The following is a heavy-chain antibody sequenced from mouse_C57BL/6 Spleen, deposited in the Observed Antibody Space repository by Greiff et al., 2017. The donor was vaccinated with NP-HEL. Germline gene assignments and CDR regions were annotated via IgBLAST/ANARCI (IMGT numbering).Heavy chain of an antibody. J-gene: IGHJ2*01. CDR2: ISYDGSN. V-gene: IGHV3-6*01. Sequence: ESGPGLVKPSQSLSLTCSVTGYSITSGYYWNWIRQFPGNKLEWMGYISYDGSNNYNPSLKNRISITRDTSKNQFFLKLNSVTTEDTATYYCARASNWDSYFDDWGQGTTLTVSS. D-gene: IGHD4-1*01. CDR3: ARASNWDSYFDD. CDR1: GYSITSGYY.